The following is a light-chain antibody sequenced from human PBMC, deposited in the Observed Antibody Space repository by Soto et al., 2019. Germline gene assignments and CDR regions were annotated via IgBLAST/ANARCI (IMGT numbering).Light chain of an antibody. CDR3: QQYNDWPLT. CDR2: GAF. Sequence: DIVMTQSPDSLAVSLCERATLSCRASQSVSSSYLAWYQQKPGQAPRLLIYGAFTRATGIPDRFSGTGSGTELNLTISSLQSEDFALYYCQQYNDWPLTCGQGTKVDIK. CDR1: QSVSSSY. V-gene: IGKV3-15*01. J-gene: IGKJ1*01.